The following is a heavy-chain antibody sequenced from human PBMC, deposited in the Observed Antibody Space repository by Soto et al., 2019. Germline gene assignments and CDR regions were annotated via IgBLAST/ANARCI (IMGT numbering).Heavy chain of an antibody. CDR2: IYSGGST. Sequence: GGSLRLSCAASGFTVSSNYMSWVRQAPGKGLEWVSVIYSGGSTYYADSVKGRFTISRDNSKNTLYLQMNSLRAEDTAVYYCARAAGTVYYGMDVWGQGTTVTVSS. D-gene: IGHD6-13*01. V-gene: IGHV3-53*01. CDR1: GFTVSSNY. J-gene: IGHJ6*02. CDR3: ARAAGTVYYGMDV.